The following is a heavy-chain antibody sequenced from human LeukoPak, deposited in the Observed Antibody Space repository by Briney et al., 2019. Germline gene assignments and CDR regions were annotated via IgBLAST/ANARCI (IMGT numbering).Heavy chain of an antibody. Sequence: SETLSLTCTVSGGSISSNGYYWGWIRQSPGEGLEWIGNIYYSGITYYNASLKSRVTISVDTSKNQFSLKVRSVTAADTAVYYCAKGPYLWFGERGYYYYYYYMDVWGKGTTVTISS. V-gene: IGHV4-39*01. CDR2: IYYSGIT. D-gene: IGHD3-10*01. J-gene: IGHJ6*03. CDR3: AKGPYLWFGERGYYYYYYYMDV. CDR1: GGSISSNGYY.